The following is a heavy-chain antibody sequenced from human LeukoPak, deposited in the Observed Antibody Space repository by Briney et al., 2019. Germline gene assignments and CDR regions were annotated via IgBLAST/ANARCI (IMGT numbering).Heavy chain of an antibody. CDR1: GGSISSSSYY. V-gene: IGHV4-39*01. CDR2: IYYSGST. D-gene: IGHD2-2*01. CDR3: ARHGPPIVVVPAGQEPGGAFDI. Sequence: SETLSLTCTVSGGSISSSSYYWGWIRQPPGKGLEWIGSIYYSGSTYYNPSLKSRVTISVDTSKNQFSLKLSSVTAADTAVYYCARHGPPIVVVPAGQEPGGAFDIWGQGTMVTVSS. J-gene: IGHJ3*02.